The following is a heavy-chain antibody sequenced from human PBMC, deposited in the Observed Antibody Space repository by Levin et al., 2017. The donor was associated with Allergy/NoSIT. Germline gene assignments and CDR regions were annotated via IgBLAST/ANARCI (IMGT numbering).Heavy chain of an antibody. D-gene: IGHD6-13*01. CDR2: LFSLFFPP. CDR3: AKAGSSWYIEIDH. J-gene: IGHJ4*02. CDR1: GFNYSTYA. V-gene: IGHV3-23*01. Sequence: GLSLRLSCAASGFNYSTYAMNREREVKKKGLEWFAFLFSLFFPPPSSSSFQGRFTISRDNSKDTLYLQMNSLTAEDTAVYYCAKAGSSWYIEIDHWGQGTLVTVSS.